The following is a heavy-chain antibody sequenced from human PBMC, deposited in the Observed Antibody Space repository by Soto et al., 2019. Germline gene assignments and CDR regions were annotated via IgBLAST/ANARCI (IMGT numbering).Heavy chain of an antibody. CDR1: GGSFSGYY. D-gene: IGHD3-10*01. J-gene: IGHJ4*02. Sequence: PSETLSLTCAVYGGSFSGYYWSWIRQPPGKGLEWIGEINHSGSTNYNPSLKSRVTISVDTSKNQFSLKLSSVTAADTAVYYCARDMVRGLPFDYWGQGTLVTVS. V-gene: IGHV4-34*01. CDR2: INHSGST. CDR3: ARDMVRGLPFDY.